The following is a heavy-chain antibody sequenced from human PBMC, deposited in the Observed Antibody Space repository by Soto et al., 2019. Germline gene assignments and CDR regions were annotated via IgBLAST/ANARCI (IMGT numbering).Heavy chain of an antibody. J-gene: IGHJ2*01. D-gene: IGHD2-15*01. CDR3: AKGGRRCSGGSCYSTWYFDL. Sequence: EVQLLESGGGLVQPGGSLRLSCAASGFTFSSYAMSWVRQAPGKGLEWVSAISGSGGSTYYADSVKGRFTISRDNSKNTLYLQMNSLRAEDTAVYYCAKGGRRCSGGSCYSTWYFDLWGRGTLVTVSS. V-gene: IGHV3-23*01. CDR1: GFTFSSYA. CDR2: ISGSGGST.